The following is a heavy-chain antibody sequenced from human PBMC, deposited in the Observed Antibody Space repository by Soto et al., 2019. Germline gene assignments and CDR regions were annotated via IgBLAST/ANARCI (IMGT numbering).Heavy chain of an antibody. D-gene: IGHD1-7*01. CDR2: ISSSRGNI. V-gene: IGHV3-48*02. Sequence: GGSLRRSCAASGFTFRGYIMNWVRQAPGKGLEWISYISSSRGNIYYADSVKGRFTISRDNAKNSLYLQMDSLRDEDTAVYYCASLVELPFAFSYFYGMDVWGPGTTVTVSS. CDR1: GFTFRGYI. CDR3: ASLVELPFAFSYFYGMDV. J-gene: IGHJ6*02.